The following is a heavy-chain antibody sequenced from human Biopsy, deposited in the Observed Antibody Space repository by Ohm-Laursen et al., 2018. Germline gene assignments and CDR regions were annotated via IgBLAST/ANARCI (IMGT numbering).Heavy chain of an antibody. CDR3: AREGDDSSGYTPHYFDY. D-gene: IGHD3-22*01. CDR1: GFTFSIYG. CDR2: IWYDGSDK. V-gene: IGHV3-33*01. Sequence: SLRLSCSASGFTFSIYGMHWVRQAPGKGLEWVAVIWYDGSDKYYADSVKGRFTISRDDPKNTLYLQMNSLRAEDTAVYYCAREGDDSSGYTPHYFDYWGQGTLVTVSS. J-gene: IGHJ4*02.